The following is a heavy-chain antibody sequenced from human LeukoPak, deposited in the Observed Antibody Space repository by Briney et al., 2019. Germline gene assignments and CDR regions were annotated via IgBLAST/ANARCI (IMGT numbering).Heavy chain of an antibody. CDR1: GFTFSSYW. J-gene: IGHJ4*02. V-gene: IGHV3-7*01. D-gene: IGHD2-2*01. CDR3: ARVRGGYCSSTSCSHGMDY. CDR2: IKQDGSEK. Sequence: GGSLRLSCAASGFTFSSYWMSWVRQAPGKGLDWVANIKQDGSEKDYVDSVKGRFTISRDNAKNSLYLQMNSLRAEDTAVYYCARVRGGYCSSTSCSHGMDYWGQGTLVTVSS.